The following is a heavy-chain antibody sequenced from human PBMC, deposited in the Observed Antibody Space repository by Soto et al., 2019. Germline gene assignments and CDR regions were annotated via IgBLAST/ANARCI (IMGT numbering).Heavy chain of an antibody. Sequence: GGSLRLSCAASGFTFSSYAMSWVRQAPGKGLVWVSRINSDGSSKSYADSVKGRFTISRDNAKNTVFLQMNSLGVEDTAVYYCARDPPYCSTTSCLDYWGQGTLVTVSS. CDR2: INSDGSSK. V-gene: IGHV3-74*01. CDR3: ARDPPYCSTTSCLDY. CDR1: GFTFSSYA. D-gene: IGHD2-2*01. J-gene: IGHJ4*02.